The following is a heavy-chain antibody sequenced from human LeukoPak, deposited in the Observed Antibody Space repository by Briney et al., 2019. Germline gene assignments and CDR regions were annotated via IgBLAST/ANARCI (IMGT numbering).Heavy chain of an antibody. CDR3: ARDQGSSSWNYYYGMDV. Sequence: GASVKVSCKASGYTFTSYYMHWVRQAPGQGLEWMGIISPSGGSTSYAREFQGRVTMTRDTSTSTASMELSSLRSDDTAVYYCARDQGSSSWNYYYGMDVWGQGTTVTASS. J-gene: IGHJ6*02. D-gene: IGHD6-13*01. CDR2: ISPSGGST. V-gene: IGHV1-46*01. CDR1: GYTFTSYY.